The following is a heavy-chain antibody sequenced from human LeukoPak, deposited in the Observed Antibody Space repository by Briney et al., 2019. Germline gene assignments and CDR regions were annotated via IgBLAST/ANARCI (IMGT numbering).Heavy chain of an antibody. V-gene: IGHV1-18*01. J-gene: IGHJ4*02. CDR1: GYTFTSYG. D-gene: IGHD6-19*01. CDR3: TSEYSSGWYNY. CDR2: ISAYNGNT. Sequence: APVKVSCKASGYTFTSYGISWVRQAPGQGLEWLGWISAYNGNTNYAQNLQGRVTMTTDTSTSTAYMELRSLRSDDTAVYYCTSEYSSGWYNYWGQGTLVTVSS.